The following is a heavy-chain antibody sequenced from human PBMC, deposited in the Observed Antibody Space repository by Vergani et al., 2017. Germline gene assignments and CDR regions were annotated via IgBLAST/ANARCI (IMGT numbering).Heavy chain of an antibody. CDR2: ISWNSNSI. Sequence: EVQLEESGGGLVLPGRSLRLSCVASGFTSAGYAMHWVRQAPGKSLEWVSGISWNSNSIGYADSLKGRFTISRDKPKNSLYLQMNSLRAEDTALYYCAKDLVTSSGGGWFDPWGQGTLVTFSS. J-gene: IGHJ5*02. V-gene: IGHV3-9*02. CDR3: AKDLVTSSGGGWFDP. D-gene: IGHD6-6*01. CDR1: GFTSAGYA.